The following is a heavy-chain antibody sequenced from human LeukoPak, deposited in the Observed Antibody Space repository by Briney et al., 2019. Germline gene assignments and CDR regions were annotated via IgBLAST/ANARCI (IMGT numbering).Heavy chain of an antibody. Sequence: ASVKVSCKASGYTFTSYGISWVRQAPGQGLEWMGWINPNSGGTNYAQKFQGRVTMTRDTSISTAYMELSRLRSDDTAVYYCARIYDSSGYDYWGQGTLVTVSS. CDR1: GYTFTSYG. D-gene: IGHD3-22*01. CDR3: ARIYDSSGYDY. V-gene: IGHV1-2*02. J-gene: IGHJ4*02. CDR2: INPNSGGT.